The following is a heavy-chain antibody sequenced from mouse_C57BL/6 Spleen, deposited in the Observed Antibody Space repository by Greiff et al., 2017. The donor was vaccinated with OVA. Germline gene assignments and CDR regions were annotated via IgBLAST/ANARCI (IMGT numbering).Heavy chain of an antibody. CDR3: ASRRSDYDDAWFDY. CDR1: GYTFTSYW. Sequence: QVQLQQPGAELVKPGASVKLSCKASGYTFTSYWRHWVKQRPGQGLEWIGMIHPNSGSTNYNEKFKSKATLTLDKTSSTAYMQLSSLTSEDSAVYSCASRRSDYDDAWFDYWGQGTLVTVSA. D-gene: IGHD2-4*01. J-gene: IGHJ3*01. CDR2: IHPNSGST. V-gene: IGHV1-64*01.